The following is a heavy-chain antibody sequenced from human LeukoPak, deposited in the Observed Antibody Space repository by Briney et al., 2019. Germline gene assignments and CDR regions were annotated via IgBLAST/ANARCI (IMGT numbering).Heavy chain of an antibody. CDR2: ISGSGGST. Sequence: GGSLRLSCAASGFTFSSYAMSWVRQAPGKGLEWVSAISGSGGSTYYADSVKGRFTISRDNAKNSLYLQMNSLRAEDTAVYYCARGGQYYDFWSGYSAYWGQGTLVTVSS. CDR1: GFTFSSYA. J-gene: IGHJ4*02. D-gene: IGHD3-3*01. V-gene: IGHV3-23*01. CDR3: ARGGQYYDFWSGYSAY.